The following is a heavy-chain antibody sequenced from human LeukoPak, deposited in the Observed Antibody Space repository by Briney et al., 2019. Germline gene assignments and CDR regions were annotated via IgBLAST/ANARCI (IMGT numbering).Heavy chain of an antibody. CDR2: IIPIFGTA. V-gene: IGHV1-69*05. J-gene: IGHJ3*02. CDR3: ARKGRYYDTDHDAFDI. CDR1: GGTFSSYA. D-gene: IGHD3-22*01. Sequence: ASVKVSCKASGGTFSSYAISWVRQAPGQGLEWMGGIIPIFGTANYAQKFQGRVTITTDESTSTAYMELSSLRFEDTAVYYCARKGRYYDTDHDAFDIWGQGTMVTVSS.